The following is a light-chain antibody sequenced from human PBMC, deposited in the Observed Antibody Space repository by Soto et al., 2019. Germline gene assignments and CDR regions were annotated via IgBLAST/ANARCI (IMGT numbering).Light chain of an antibody. CDR3: QQRSNWPST. CDR2: DAS. J-gene: IGKJ4*01. Sequence: EIVLTQSPATLSLSPGERATLSCRASQSVSSYLAWYQQKPGQAPRLLIYDASNRAAGSLARFSGSGSGTDFTLTITSLEPEDFAVDYCQQRSNWPSTFGGGTKVEIK. V-gene: IGKV3-11*01. CDR1: QSVSSY.